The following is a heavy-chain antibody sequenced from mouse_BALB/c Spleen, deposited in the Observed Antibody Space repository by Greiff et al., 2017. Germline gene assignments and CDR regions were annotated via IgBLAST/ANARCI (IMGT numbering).Heavy chain of an antibody. Sequence: EVQLQESGGGLVQPGGSRKLSCAASGFTFSSFGMHWVRQAPEKGLEWVAYISSGSSTIYYADTVKGRFTISRDNPKNTLFLQMTSLRSEDTAMYYCARDGITYAMDYWGQGTSVTVSS. CDR2: ISSGSSTI. CDR3: ARDGITYAMDY. J-gene: IGHJ4*01. V-gene: IGHV5-17*02. D-gene: IGHD2-4*01. CDR1: GFTFSSFG.